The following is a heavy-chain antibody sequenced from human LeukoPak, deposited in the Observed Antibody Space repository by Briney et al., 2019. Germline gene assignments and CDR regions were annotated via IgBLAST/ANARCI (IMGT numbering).Heavy chain of an antibody. CDR2: MNPNSGNT. Sequence: GASVKVSCKASGYTFTSYDINWVRQATGQGLEWMGWMNPNSGNTGYAQKSQGRVTMTRNTSISTAYMELSSLRSEDTAVYYCAIRRSCSGGSCYSVYYYGMDVWGQGTTVTVSS. V-gene: IGHV1-8*01. CDR3: AIRRSCSGGSCYSVYYYGMDV. J-gene: IGHJ6*02. CDR1: GYTFTSYD. D-gene: IGHD2-15*01.